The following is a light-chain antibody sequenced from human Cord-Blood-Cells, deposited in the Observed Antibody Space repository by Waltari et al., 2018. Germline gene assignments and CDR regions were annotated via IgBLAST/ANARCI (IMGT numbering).Light chain of an antibody. V-gene: IGKV4-1*01. Sequence: DIVMTQSPDSLAVSLGERATINCKSSQGVLYSSNNKNYLAWYQQKPGRPPKLLIYWASTRESGVPDRFSGSGSGTDFTLTISSLQAEDVAVYYCQQYYSTPFTFGPGTKVDIK. CDR3: QQYYSTPFT. CDR1: QGVLYSSNNKNY. J-gene: IGKJ3*01. CDR2: WAS.